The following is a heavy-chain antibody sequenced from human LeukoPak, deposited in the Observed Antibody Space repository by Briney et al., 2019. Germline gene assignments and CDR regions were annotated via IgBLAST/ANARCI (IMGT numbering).Heavy chain of an antibody. Sequence: PGGSLRLSCAASGFTFISYAMSWVRQAPGKGLEWVSAISGSGGSTYYADSVKGRFTISRDNSKNTLYLQMNSLRAEDTAVYYCAKRRGYDPRIYYFDYWGQGTLVTVSS. J-gene: IGHJ4*02. CDR1: GFTFISYA. V-gene: IGHV3-23*01. D-gene: IGHD5-12*01. CDR2: ISGSGGST. CDR3: AKRRGYDPRIYYFDY.